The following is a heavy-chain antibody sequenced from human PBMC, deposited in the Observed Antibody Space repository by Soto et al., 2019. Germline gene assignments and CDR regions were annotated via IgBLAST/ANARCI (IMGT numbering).Heavy chain of an antibody. D-gene: IGHD6-6*01. V-gene: IGHV4-4*07. CDR1: GGSISSYY. CDR2: IYTSGST. CDR3: AREEIAARPGWFDP. J-gene: IGHJ5*02. Sequence: SETLSLTCTVSGGSISSYYWSWIRQPAGKGLEWIGRIYTSGSTNYNPSLKSRVTMSVDTSKNQFSLKLSSVTAADTAVYYCAREEIAARPGWFDPWGQGTLVTVSS.